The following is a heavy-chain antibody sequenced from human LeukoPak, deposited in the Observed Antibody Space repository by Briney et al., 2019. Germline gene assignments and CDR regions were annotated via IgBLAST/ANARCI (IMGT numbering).Heavy chain of an antibody. V-gene: IGHV4-59*12. J-gene: IGHJ4*02. CDR2: IYYSGTT. Sequence: SETLSLTCTVSGGSISNYYWSWIRQPPGKGLEWIGYIYYSGTTNYNPSLKSRVTISVDTSKNQLSLKLSSVTAADTAVYYCARDDGYSSGWYHDYWGQGTLVTVSS. CDR1: GGSISNYY. CDR3: ARDDGYSSGWYHDY. D-gene: IGHD6-19*01.